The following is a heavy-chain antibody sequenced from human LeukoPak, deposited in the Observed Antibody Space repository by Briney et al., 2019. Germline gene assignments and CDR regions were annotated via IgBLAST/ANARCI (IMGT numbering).Heavy chain of an antibody. CDR2: ISWNSGSI. Sequence: GRSLRLSCAASGFTFDDYAMHWVRQAPGKGLEWVSGISWNSGSIGYADSVKGRFTISRDNAKNSLYLQMNSLRAEDTALYYCAKAVTETIAAAGNWGQGTLVTVSS. CDR3: AKAVTETIAAAGN. V-gene: IGHV3-9*01. D-gene: IGHD6-13*01. CDR1: GFTFDDYA. J-gene: IGHJ4*02.